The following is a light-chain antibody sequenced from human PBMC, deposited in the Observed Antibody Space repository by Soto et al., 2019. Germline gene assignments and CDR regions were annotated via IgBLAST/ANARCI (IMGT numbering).Light chain of an antibody. CDR3: SLYTSSSSYV. Sequence: QSVLNQPPSVYGSPGQSVPISCTGTSSDVGSYNRVSRYQQPPGTAPKLMIYEVSNRPSGVPDRFSGSKSGNTASLTISGLQAEDEADYYCSLYTSSSSYVFGTGTKVTVL. V-gene: IGLV2-18*01. J-gene: IGLJ1*01. CDR1: SSDVGSYNR. CDR2: EVS.